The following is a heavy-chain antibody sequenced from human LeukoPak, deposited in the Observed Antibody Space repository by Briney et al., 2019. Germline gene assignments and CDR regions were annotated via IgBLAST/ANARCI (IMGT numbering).Heavy chain of an antibody. CDR3: VRRAGTGYFDY. V-gene: IGHV5-51*01. D-gene: IGHD6-19*01. CDR2: IYPGDSDI. CDR1: GYSFTTYW. Sequence: GESLKISCKGSGYSFTTYWIGWVRQMPGKGLDWMGIIYPGDSDIRYSPSFQGQVTISLDKSINTAYLQWSSLKASDTAMYHCVRRAGTGYFDYWGQGTLATVSS. J-gene: IGHJ4*02.